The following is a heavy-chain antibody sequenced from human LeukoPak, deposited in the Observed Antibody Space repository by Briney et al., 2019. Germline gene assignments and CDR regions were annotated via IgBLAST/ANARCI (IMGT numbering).Heavy chain of an antibody. CDR3: ARDHYHKIHSVMVTAPDY. CDR1: GYTFTSYY. J-gene: IGHJ4*02. CDR2: INPSGGST. D-gene: IGHD2-21*02. Sequence: ASVKVSCKASGYTFTSYYMHWVRQAPGQGLEWMGIINPSGGSTSYAQKFQGRVTMTRDMSTSTVYMKLSSLRSEDTAVYYCARDHYHKIHSVMVTAPDYWGQGTLVIVSS. V-gene: IGHV1-46*01.